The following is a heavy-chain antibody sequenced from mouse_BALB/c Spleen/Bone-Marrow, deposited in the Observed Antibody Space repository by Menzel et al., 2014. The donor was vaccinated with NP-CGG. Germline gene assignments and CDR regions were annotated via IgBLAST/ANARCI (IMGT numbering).Heavy chain of an antibody. Sequence: EVKLVESGGGLVQPGGSLKLSCAASGFDFSGFWMSWVRQAPGRGLEWIGEINPDSNTINYSPSLKDKFIISRDNAKNTLYLQMSKVRSEDTALYYCARLGYYGSFAYWGQATLVTVSA. CDR2: INPDSNTI. CDR3: ARLGYYGSFAY. V-gene: IGHV4-1*02. J-gene: IGHJ3*01. CDR1: GFDFSGFW. D-gene: IGHD1-2*01.